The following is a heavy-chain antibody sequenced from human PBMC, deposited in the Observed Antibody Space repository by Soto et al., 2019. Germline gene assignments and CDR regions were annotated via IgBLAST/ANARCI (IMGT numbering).Heavy chain of an antibody. V-gene: IGHV3-23*01. J-gene: IGHJ6*03. Sequence: EVQLLESGGGLVQPGGSLRLSCAASGFTFSSYAMSWVRQAPGKGLEWVSAISGSGGSTYYADSVKGRFTISRDNSKNTLYLQMNSLRAEDTAVYYCAKVPLIVVVPAGAGYMDVWGKGTTVTVSS. CDR1: GFTFSSYA. D-gene: IGHD2-2*01. CDR2: ISGSGGST. CDR3: AKVPLIVVVPAGAGYMDV.